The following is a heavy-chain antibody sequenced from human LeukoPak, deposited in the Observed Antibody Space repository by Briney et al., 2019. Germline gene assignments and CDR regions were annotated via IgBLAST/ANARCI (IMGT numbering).Heavy chain of an antibody. CDR1: EFTFSHYY. CDR2: ISSNSTFT. J-gene: IGHJ4*02. V-gene: IGHV3-11*06. CDR3: AKEFCSGGRCHFDY. D-gene: IGHD2-15*01. Sequence: GRSLRLSCAASEFTFSHYYIPWIRPTPAKGREPASYISSNSTFTNYADSVKGRLTISRDNTKNSLYLQMNSLRGEDTAVYYCAKEFCSGGRCHFDYWGQGTLVTVSS.